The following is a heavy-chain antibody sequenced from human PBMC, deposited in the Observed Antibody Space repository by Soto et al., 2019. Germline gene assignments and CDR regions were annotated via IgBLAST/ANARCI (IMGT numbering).Heavy chain of an antibody. V-gene: IGHV3-21*01. CDR1: GFTFSSYS. CDR2: ISSSSSYI. Sequence: PGGSLRLSCAASGFTFSSYSMNWVRQAPGKGLEWVSSISSSSSYIYYADSVKGRFSISRDNAKNSLFLQMNSLRAEDTAVYYCARRPYGDYGDYFDYWGQGTLVTVSS. CDR3: ARRPYGDYGDYFDY. J-gene: IGHJ4*02. D-gene: IGHD4-17*01.